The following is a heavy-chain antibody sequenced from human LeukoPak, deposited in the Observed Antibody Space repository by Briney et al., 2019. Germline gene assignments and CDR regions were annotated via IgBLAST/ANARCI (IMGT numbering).Heavy chain of an antibody. CDR2: ICGSGGCT. CDR1: GFTFSSYA. V-gene: IGHV3-23*01. CDR3: AKAPPSSYYYYYGMDV. D-gene: IGHD6-13*01. J-gene: IGHJ6*02. Sequence: PGGSLRLSCASSGFTFSSYAMSWVRQAPGKGLEWVSAICGSGGCTYYADSVKGRFTISRDISKNTLYLQMNSLRAEDTAVYYCAKAPPSSYYYYYGMDVWGQGTTVTVSS.